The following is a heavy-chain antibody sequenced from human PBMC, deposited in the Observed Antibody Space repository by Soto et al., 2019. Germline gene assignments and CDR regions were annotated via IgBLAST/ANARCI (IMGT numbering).Heavy chain of an antibody. D-gene: IGHD3-3*01. CDR1: GFTFSSYG. CDR2: ISYDGSNK. Sequence: ESGGGVVQPGRSLRLSCAASGFTFSSYGMHWVRQAPGKGLEWVAVISYDGSNKYYADSVKGRFTISRDNSKNTLYLQMNSLRAEDTAVYYCARDYDFWSGSGDYWGQGTLVTVSS. J-gene: IGHJ4*02. V-gene: IGHV3-30*03. CDR3: ARDYDFWSGSGDY.